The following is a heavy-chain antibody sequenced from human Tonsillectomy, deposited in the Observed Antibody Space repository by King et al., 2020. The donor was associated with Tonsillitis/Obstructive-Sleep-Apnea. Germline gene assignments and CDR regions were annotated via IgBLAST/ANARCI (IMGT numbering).Heavy chain of an antibody. D-gene: IGHD1-7*01. CDR1: GYTFTNYA. Sequence: QLVQSGSELKKPGASMKVSCKASGYTFTNYAMNWVRQAPGQGLEWMGWINTNTGNPTYAQGFTGRVVFSLDTSVSTAYLQISSLKAEDTAVYYCARHGLYNWNYYGGNWFDPWGQGTLVTVSS. J-gene: IGHJ5*02. V-gene: IGHV7-4-1*02. CDR3: ARHGLYNWNYYGGNWFDP. CDR2: INTNTGNP.